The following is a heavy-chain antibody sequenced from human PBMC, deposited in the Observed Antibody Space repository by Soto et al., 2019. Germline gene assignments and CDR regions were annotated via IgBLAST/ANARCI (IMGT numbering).Heavy chain of an antibody. Sequence: ASVKVSCKASGYTFTSYYMHWVRQAPGQGLEWMGIINPSGGSTSYAQKFQGRVTMTRDTSTSTVYMELSSLRSEDTAVYYCARNYYDSSGYYVNSYGMDVWGQGTTVIVSS. V-gene: IGHV1-46*01. CDR2: INPSGGST. CDR3: ARNYYDSSGYYVNSYGMDV. D-gene: IGHD3-22*01. CDR1: GYTFTSYY. J-gene: IGHJ6*02.